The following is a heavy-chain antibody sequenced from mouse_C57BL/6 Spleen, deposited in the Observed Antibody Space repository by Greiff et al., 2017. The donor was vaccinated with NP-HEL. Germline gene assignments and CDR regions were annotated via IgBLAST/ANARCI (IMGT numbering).Heavy chain of an antibody. Sequence: QVQLQQPGAELVKPGASVKLSCKASGYTFTSYWMHWVKQRPGQGLEWIGMIHPNSGSTNYNEKFKSKATLTVDKSSSTAYMQLSSLTSEDSAVYYSASPGDYDRYYAMDYWGQGTSVTVSS. J-gene: IGHJ4*01. CDR3: ASPGDYDRYYAMDY. CDR1: GYTFTSYW. D-gene: IGHD2-4*01. CDR2: IHPNSGST. V-gene: IGHV1-64*01.